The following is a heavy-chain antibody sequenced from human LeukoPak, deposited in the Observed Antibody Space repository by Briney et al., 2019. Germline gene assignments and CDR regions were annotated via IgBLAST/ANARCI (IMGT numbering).Heavy chain of an antibody. V-gene: IGHV1-69*04. CDR3: ASDAGIAVAGRSLGGY. CDR1: GGTFTSYA. Sequence: SVKLSCKASGGTFTSYAISWVRHPPGQGLEWMGRIIPIFGIANYAQKFQGRVTITADKSTSTAYMELSSLRSEDTAVYYCASDAGIAVAGRSLGGYWGQGTLVTVSS. J-gene: IGHJ4*02. D-gene: IGHD6-19*01. CDR2: IIPIFGIA.